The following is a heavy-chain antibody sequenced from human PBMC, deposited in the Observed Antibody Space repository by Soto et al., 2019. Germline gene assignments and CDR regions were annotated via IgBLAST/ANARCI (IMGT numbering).Heavy chain of an antibody. CDR1: GGSIRSSSY. J-gene: IGHJ6*02. CDR3: RRSSRYGTDD. D-gene: IGHD6-13*01. V-gene: IGHV4-39*01. Sequence: QLQLQESGPGLVKPSETLSLTCSVSGGSIRSSSYWGWIRQPPGKGLEWIGSIYSTGSTHCNPSLKSPVTLSVDPSNDQSALNLSPVPAADTAVYYCRRSSRYGTDDWGQRTALTAS. CDR2: IYSTGST.